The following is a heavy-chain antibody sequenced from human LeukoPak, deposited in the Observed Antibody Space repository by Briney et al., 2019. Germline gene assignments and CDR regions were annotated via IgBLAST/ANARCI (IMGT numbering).Heavy chain of an antibody. CDR1: GFTFDDYA. CDR3: AKDYCTNGVCYLNYFDY. CDR2: ISGDGGST. V-gene: IGHV3-43*02. Sequence: LAGGSLRLSCAASGFTFDDYAVHWVRQAPGKGLEWVSLISGDGGSTYYADSVKGRFTISRDNSKNSLYLRMNSLRTEDTALYYCAKDYCTNGVCYLNYFDYWGQGTLVTVSS. D-gene: IGHD2-8*01. J-gene: IGHJ4*02.